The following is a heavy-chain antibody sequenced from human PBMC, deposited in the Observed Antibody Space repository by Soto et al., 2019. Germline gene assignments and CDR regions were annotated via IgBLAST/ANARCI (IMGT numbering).Heavy chain of an antibody. V-gene: IGHV4-59*01. CDR1: GGSISSYY. D-gene: IGHD1-26*01. J-gene: IGHJ4*02. CDR2: IYYSGST. CDR3: PRRYGRNCDY. Sequence: VTLSLTCTVSGGSISSYYWSWIRQPPGKGLEWIGYIYYSGSTNYNPSLKSRVTISVDTSKNQFSLQLSSMTAADSTVYYCPRRYGRNCDYWGQGTLVTVSS.